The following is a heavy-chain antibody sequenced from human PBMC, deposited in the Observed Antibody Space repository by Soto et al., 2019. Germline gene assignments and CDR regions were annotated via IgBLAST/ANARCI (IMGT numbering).Heavy chain of an antibody. CDR1: GFTFSSYA. D-gene: IGHD3-10*01. CDR2: ISGSGGST. CDR3: AKEGSGSYSYYYYYGMDV. Sequence: EVQLLESGGGLVQPGGSLRLSCAASGFTFSSYAMSWVRQAPGKGLEWVSAISGSGGSTYYADSVKGRFTISRDNSKNTLYRQMSSLRAEDTAVYYCAKEGSGSYSYYYYYGMDVWGQGTTVTVSS. V-gene: IGHV3-23*01. J-gene: IGHJ6*02.